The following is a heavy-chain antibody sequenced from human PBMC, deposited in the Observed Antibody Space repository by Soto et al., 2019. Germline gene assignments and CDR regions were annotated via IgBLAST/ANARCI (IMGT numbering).Heavy chain of an antibody. CDR3: ASERSAQYFDF. Sequence: QVQLVQSGTVVQRRGSSVKVSCQASGGTFSSHGMAWVRQAPGQGLEWMGGIIPTFGTPTYAPKFQGRVTITAHKSTHTAYMELSSLRSEDTGVYYCASERSAQYFDFWGQGTLITVSS. D-gene: IGHD1-26*01. CDR1: GGTFSSHG. V-gene: IGHV1-69*06. CDR2: IIPTFGTP. J-gene: IGHJ4*02.